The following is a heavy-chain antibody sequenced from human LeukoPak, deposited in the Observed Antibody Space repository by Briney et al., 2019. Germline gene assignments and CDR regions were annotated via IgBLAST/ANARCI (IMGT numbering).Heavy chain of an antibody. V-gene: IGHV4-61*01. CDR2: IYYSGST. CDR1: GGSVSSGSYY. J-gene: IGHJ6*02. CDR3: ASMVRGSYYYYGMDV. D-gene: IGHD3-10*01. Sequence: SETLSLTCTVSGGSVSSGSYYWSWIRQPPGKGLEWIGYIYYSGSTNYNPSLKSRVTISVDTSKNQFSLKLSSVTAADTAVYYCASMVRGSYYYYGMDVWGQGTTVTVSS.